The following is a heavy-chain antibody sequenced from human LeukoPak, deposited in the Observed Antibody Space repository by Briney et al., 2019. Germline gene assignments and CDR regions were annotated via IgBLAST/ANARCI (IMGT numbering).Heavy chain of an antibody. CDR3: AREKRRLVDY. CDR1: GFTFNEYT. J-gene: IGHJ4*02. Sequence: GGSLRLSCAASGFTFNEYTMHWVRQAPGKGLERVSLITHDGGAAFYADSVRGRFTISRDNSRNSLYLQMDSLRTEDTALYYCAREKRRLVDYWGQGTLVTVSS. CDR2: ITHDGGAA. V-gene: IGHV3-43*01. D-gene: IGHD6-25*01.